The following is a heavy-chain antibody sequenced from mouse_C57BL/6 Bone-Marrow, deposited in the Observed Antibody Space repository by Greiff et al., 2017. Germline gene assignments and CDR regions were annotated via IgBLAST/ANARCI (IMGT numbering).Heavy chain of an antibody. CDR2: IYPRSGNT. D-gene: IGHD2-3*01. CDR1: GYTFTSYG. Sequence: VQLQQSGAELARPGASVKLSCKASGYTFTSYGISWVKQRTGQGLEWIGEIYPRSGNTYYNEKFKGKATLTADKSSSTAYMELRSLPSEDSAVHFCARRRYDGYYVPYWGQGTLVTVSA. V-gene: IGHV1-81*01. CDR3: ARRRYDGYYVPY. J-gene: IGHJ3*01.